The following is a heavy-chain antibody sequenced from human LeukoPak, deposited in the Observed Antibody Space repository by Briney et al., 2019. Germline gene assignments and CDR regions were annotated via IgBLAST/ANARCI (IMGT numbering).Heavy chain of an antibody. CDR2: ISWNSGSI. D-gene: IGHD6-19*01. CDR3: AKDGYPSIAVAGIGGGNFDY. V-gene: IGHV3-9*01. Sequence: GGSLRLSCAASGFTLDDYAMHWVRQAPGKGLEWVSGISWNSGSIGYADSVKGRFTISRDNAKNSLYLQMNSLRAEDTALYYCAKDGYPSIAVAGIGGGNFDYWGQGTLVTVSS. J-gene: IGHJ4*02. CDR1: GFTLDDYA.